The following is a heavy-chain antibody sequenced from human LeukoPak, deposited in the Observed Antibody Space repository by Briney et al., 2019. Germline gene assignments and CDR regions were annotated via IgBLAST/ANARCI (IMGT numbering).Heavy chain of an antibody. CDR3: ARVRLWFGEFPYYFDY. CDR2: IKQDGSEK. Sequence: GGSLRLSCAASGFTFSSYWMSWVRQAPGKGLEWVANIKQDGSEKYYEDSVKGRFTISRDNAKNSLYLQMNSLRAEDTAVYYCARVRLWFGEFPYYFDYWGQGTLVTVSS. D-gene: IGHD3-10*01. CDR1: GFTFSSYW. J-gene: IGHJ4*02. V-gene: IGHV3-7*01.